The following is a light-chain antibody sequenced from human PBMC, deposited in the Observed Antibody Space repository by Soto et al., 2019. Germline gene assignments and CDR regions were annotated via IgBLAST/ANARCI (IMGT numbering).Light chain of an antibody. J-gene: IGKJ1*01. CDR1: QSVFGGY. CDR3: QQYGSSPS. V-gene: IGKV3D-20*01. CDR2: DTS. Sequence: DIVLTQSPATLSLSPGDRVTLSCGASQSVFGGYFAWYQQKPGLAPRLIIYDTSFRASGIPDRISGSGSGTHFTLTISRLEPEDFAVYYCQQYGSSPSFGQGTKVEIK.